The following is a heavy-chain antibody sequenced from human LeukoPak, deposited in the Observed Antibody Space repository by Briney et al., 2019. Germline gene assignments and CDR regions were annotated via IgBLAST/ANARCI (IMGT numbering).Heavy chain of an antibody. J-gene: IGHJ5*01. V-gene: IGHV4-59*08. CDR1: DGSINNYY. CDR2: IYDNGST. Sequence: SETLSLTCTVTDGSINNYYWNWLRQPPGKGLEWIGYIYDNGSTNYNASLKSRVTMSVDTSKNQFSLKLSSVTAADTAVYYCARLKWGTTSWFDPWGQGTPVTVAS. D-gene: IGHD1-1*01. CDR3: ARLKWGTTSWFDP.